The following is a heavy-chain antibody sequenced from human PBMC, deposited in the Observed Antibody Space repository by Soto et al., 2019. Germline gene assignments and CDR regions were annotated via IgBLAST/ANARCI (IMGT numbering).Heavy chain of an antibody. CDR1: GFTCSGYD. J-gene: IGHJ3*02. V-gene: IGHV3-23*01. D-gene: IGHD2-8*02. CDR2: ILVGGST. CDR3: AKATATGGGAFDI. Sequence: GGSLRLSCAASGFTCSGYDMSWVRQAPGKGLEWVSTILVGGSTHYPDSVKGRFTISRDNSKNTVFLQMNSLTPGDTAVYYCAKATATGGGAFDICGQGTVVTVSS.